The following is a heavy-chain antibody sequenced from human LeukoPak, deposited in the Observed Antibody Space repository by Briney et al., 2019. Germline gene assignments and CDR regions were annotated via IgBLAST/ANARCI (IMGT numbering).Heavy chain of an antibody. CDR2: IYYSGST. CDR1: GGSISSYY. Sequence: SETLSLTCTVSGGSISSYYWSWIRQPPGKGLEWIGYIYYSGSTNYNPSLKSRVTISVDTSKNQFSLKLSSVTAADTAVYYCARRINTNYYYGSGSYGDWFDPWSQGTLVTASS. V-gene: IGHV4-59*08. J-gene: IGHJ5*02. CDR3: ARRINTNYYYGSGSYGDWFDP. D-gene: IGHD3-10*01.